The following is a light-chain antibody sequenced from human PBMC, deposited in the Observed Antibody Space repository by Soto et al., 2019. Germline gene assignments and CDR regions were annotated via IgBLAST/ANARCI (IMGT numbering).Light chain of an antibody. V-gene: IGKV1-13*02. CDR1: QDITGN. Sequence: AIQLTQSPSSLYASVGDRVTITCQASQDITGNLAWYQQKPGKAPKILIYDVSSLQSGVPSRFSGSSSGTDFTLTISGLQPEDFATYYCQQFNSYPIIFGQGTRLDIK. CDR2: DVS. CDR3: QQFNSYPII. J-gene: IGKJ5*01.